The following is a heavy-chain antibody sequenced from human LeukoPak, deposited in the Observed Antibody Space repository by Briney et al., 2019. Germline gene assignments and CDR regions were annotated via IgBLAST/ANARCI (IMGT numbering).Heavy chain of an antibody. Sequence: GGSLRLSCAASGFTFSSYTMNWVRQTPGKGLGWVSSISSSSSYIYYADSLKGRFAISRDNAKNSLYLQMNSLRAEDTAVYYCASQSFAKFDPWGQGTLVIVSS. CDR1: GFTFSSYT. CDR3: ASQSFAKFDP. J-gene: IGHJ5*02. D-gene: IGHD3-16*01. V-gene: IGHV3-21*01. CDR2: ISSSSSYI.